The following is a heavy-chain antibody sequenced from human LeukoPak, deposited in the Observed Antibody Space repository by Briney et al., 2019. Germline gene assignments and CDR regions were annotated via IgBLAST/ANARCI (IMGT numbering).Heavy chain of an antibody. Sequence: SETLSLTCTVSGSSVSTSSYFWNWFRQPPGKRLEWIGYIYHTGSTKYNPSLKSRVTISVDTSKNQFSLKLSSVTAADTAVYYCTRSIVSIYASGSWGQGPLVTVS. CDR3: TRSIVSIYASGS. CDR1: GSSVSTSSYF. D-gene: IGHD3-10*01. V-gene: IGHV4-61*01. J-gene: IGHJ5*02. CDR2: IYHTGST.